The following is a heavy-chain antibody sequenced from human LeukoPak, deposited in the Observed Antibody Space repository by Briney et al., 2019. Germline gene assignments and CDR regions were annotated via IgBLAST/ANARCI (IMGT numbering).Heavy chain of an antibody. CDR2: IYYSGST. V-gene: IGHV4-59*06. D-gene: IGHD3-10*01. Sequence: PSETLSLTCTVSGGSISTYYWSWIRQPPGKGLEWIGYIYYSGSTYYNPSLKSRVTISVDTSKNQFSLKLSSVTAADTAVYYCASLLLWFGESIYNWFDPWGQGTLVTVSS. CDR1: GGSISTYY. CDR3: ASLLLWFGESIYNWFDP. J-gene: IGHJ5*02.